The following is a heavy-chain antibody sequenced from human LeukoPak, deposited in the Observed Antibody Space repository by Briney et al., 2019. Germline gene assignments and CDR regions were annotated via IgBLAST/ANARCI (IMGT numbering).Heavy chain of an antibody. CDR2: IWYNGSNK. J-gene: IGHJ5*02. CDR3: ARGNEGGNFASALDI. D-gene: IGHD4-23*01. CDR1: GFTFSTFG. V-gene: IGHV3-33*01. Sequence: GGSLRLSCAASGFTFSTFGMHWVRQAPGKGLEWVSVIWYNGSNKYYTESVKGRFTISRDNSKNTLYLQMNSLRAEDTAMYYSARGNEGGNFASALDIWGQGKPVTVSS.